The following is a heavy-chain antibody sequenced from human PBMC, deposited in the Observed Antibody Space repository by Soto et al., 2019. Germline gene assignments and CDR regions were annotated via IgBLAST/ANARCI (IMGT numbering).Heavy chain of an antibody. V-gene: IGHV1-18*01. CDR1: GYIFTNYD. D-gene: IGHD3-10*01. CDR2: VSGYTGNT. CDR3: ARFGSAPYYYYGVDV. J-gene: IGHJ6*02. Sequence: QVQLVQSETEVKKPGASVKVSCKASGYIFTNYDITWVRQAPGQGLEWMGWVSGYTGNTKYAQKFHDRVTMTTDTSTSTVYMELRSLRSDDTAVYYCARFGSAPYYYYGVDVWGQGTTVFVSS.